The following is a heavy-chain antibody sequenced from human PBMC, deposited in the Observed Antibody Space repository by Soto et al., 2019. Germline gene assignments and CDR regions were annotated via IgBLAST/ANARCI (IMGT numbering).Heavy chain of an antibody. V-gene: IGHV3-30*18. CDR2: ISSDGNNK. Sequence: GGSLRLSCAASGLNFRAAGMHWVRQAPGRGLDWVAFISSDGNNKYYGDSVKGRFTISRDDSMNSLYLQMNTLRAEDSAVYYCAKDKGVTSLDYWGQGA. CDR1: GLNFRAAG. J-gene: IGHJ4*02. D-gene: IGHD3-10*01. CDR3: AKDKGVTSLDY.